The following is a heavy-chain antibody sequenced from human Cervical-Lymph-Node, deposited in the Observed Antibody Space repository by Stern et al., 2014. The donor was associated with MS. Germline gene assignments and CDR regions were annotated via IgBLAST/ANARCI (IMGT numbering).Heavy chain of an antibody. D-gene: IGHD1-26*01. CDR3: ATTRWDLFTWNWFDP. V-gene: IGHV4-61*02. Sequence: VQLVESGPGLVKPSQTLSLTCTVSGGSISSSGYYWSWIRQPADKGLEWIGRIHDSGSTYYNPSLKSRVTISMEQAKTQFSLKLPSVTAADTAVYYCATTRWDLFTWNWFDPWGQGTLVTVSS. J-gene: IGHJ5*02. CDR1: GGSISSSGYY. CDR2: IHDSGST.